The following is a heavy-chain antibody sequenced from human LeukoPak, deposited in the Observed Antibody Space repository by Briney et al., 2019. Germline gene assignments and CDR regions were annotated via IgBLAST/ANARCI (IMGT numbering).Heavy chain of an antibody. D-gene: IGHD5-18*01. CDR1: GGSFSGYY. J-gene: IGHJ4*02. Sequence: SETLSLTCAVYGGSFSGYYWSWIRQPPGKGLEWIGEINHSGSTNYNPSLKSRVTISVDTSKNQFSLKLSSVTAADTAVYYCARSGHSYGQLSDYWGQGTLVTVSS. CDR2: INHSGST. V-gene: IGHV4-34*01. CDR3: ARSGHSYGQLSDY.